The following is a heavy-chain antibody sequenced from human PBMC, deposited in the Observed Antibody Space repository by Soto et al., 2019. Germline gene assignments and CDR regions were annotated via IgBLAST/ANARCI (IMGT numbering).Heavy chain of an antibody. V-gene: IGHV3-23*01. D-gene: IGHD2-2*01. J-gene: IGHJ4*02. CDR2: ILHIGDSA. CDR1: GFSFSANA. CDR3: ARMGLSTNDY. Sequence: DVQLLESGGGWVQPGGSLRRSCVASGFSFSANAMTWVRQAPGKGLEWVSSILHIGDSAYYADSVKGRFTISRDNSKSTLYLHMNSLRAADTAVYYCARMGLSTNDYLGQGTLVTVSS.